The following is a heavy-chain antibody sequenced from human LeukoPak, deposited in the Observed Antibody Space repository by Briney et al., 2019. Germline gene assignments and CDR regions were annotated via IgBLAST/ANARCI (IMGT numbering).Heavy chain of an antibody. CDR3: ARAGAYSSSSPAGL. CDR2: VLQDGSEK. Sequence: GGSLRLSCAASGFTFSIYWMSWVRQTPGKGLEWVAIVLQDGSEKHYVASVKRRFTISRDNAKNSVYLQMNGLRAEDTAVYYCARAGAYSSSSPAGLWGQGTLVTVSS. V-gene: IGHV3-7*01. D-gene: IGHD6-6*01. J-gene: IGHJ4*02. CDR1: GFTFSIYW.